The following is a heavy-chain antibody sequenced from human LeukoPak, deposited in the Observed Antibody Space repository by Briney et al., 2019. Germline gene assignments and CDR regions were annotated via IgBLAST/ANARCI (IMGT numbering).Heavy chain of an antibody. CDR2: TYYRSKWSF. Sequence: SQTLSLTCAMSGDSIFTNNVAWNWIRQSPSRGLEWLGRTYYRSKWSFDYAVSVKSRITINADTSKNQFSLQLSSVTPEDTAVYYCARGTYTSSDNWGQGTLVTVSS. V-gene: IGHV6-1*01. J-gene: IGHJ4*02. CDR3: ARGTYTSSDN. CDR1: GDSIFTNNVA. D-gene: IGHD6-6*01.